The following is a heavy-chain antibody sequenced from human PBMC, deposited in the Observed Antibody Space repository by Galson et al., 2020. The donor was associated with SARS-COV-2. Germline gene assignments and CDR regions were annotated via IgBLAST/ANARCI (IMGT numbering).Heavy chain of an antibody. V-gene: IGHV4-34*01. CDR1: GGSFSGYY. CDR3: ARRKYYNYYMDV. CDR2: ISYSGST. J-gene: IGHJ6*03. Sequence: SETLSLTCAVYGGSFSGYYWGWIRQPPGKGLEWIATISYSGSTYYNPSLKSRVVISVDKSKNQFSLRMSSVTAADTAVYYCARRKYYNYYMDVWGKGTAVIISS.